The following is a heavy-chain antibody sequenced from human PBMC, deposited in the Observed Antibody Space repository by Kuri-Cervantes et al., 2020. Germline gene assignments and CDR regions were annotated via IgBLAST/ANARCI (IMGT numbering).Heavy chain of an antibody. V-gene: IGHV3-9*01. CDR1: GFTFDDYA. D-gene: IGHD3-10*01. J-gene: IGHJ6*02. Sequence: LSLTCAASGFTFDDYAMHWVRQAPGKGLEWVSGISWNSGSVGYADSVKGRFTISRDNAKNSLYLQMNSLRAEDTALYYCAKGSYGSGSYYRGFVYYGMDVWGQGTTVTVSS. CDR2: ISWNSGSV. CDR3: AKGSYGSGSYYRGFVYYGMDV.